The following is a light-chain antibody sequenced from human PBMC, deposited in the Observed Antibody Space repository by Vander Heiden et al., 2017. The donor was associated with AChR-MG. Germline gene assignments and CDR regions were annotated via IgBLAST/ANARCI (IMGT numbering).Light chain of an antibody. V-gene: IGKV3-15*01. Sequence: EIVMTQSPASLSLSPGERVTLSCRASQTVNSKLAWYQQKPGQAPRLLISGASTRAPDFPDRFSGSGSGTEFTLSISSLQPEDFAVYYCQQNTKWPLTFGQGTKVE. J-gene: IGKJ1*01. CDR2: GAS. CDR1: QTVNSK. CDR3: QQNTKWPLT.